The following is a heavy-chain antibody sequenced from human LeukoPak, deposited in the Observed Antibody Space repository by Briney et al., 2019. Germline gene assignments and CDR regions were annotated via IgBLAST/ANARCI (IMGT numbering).Heavy chain of an antibody. CDR2: ISTSSYTI. Sequence: GGSLRLSCATSGFTFTIFGINWVRQAPGKGLEWVSYISTSSYTIYYADSVKGRFTISRDNAKNSLYLQMNSLRAEDTAVYYCARDVSGGSAALDYWGQGTLVTVSS. CDR1: GFTFTIFG. D-gene: IGHD2-15*01. V-gene: IGHV3-48*04. CDR3: ARDVSGGSAALDY. J-gene: IGHJ4*02.